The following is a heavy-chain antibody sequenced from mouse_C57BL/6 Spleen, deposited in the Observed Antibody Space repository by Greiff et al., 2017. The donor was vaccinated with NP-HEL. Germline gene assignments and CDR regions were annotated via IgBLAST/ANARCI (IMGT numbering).Heavy chain of an antibody. CDR3: ASDWYFDV. V-gene: IGHV5-4*03. J-gene: IGHJ1*03. CDR2: ISDGGSYT. Sequence: EVKVEESGGGLVKPGGSLKLSCAASGFTFSSYAMSWVRQTPEKRLEWVATISDGGSYTYYPDNVKGRFTISRDNAKNNLYLQMSHLKSEDTAMYYCASDWYFDVWGTGTTVTVSS. CDR1: GFTFSSYA.